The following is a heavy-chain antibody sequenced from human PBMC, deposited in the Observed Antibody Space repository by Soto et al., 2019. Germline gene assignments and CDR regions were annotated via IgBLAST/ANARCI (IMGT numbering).Heavy chain of an antibody. Sequence: EVQLLESGGGLVQPGGSLRLSCAASGFTFSSYAMSWVRQAPGKGLEWVSGISGSGGSTSYAASVKGRFTISRDNSKNTLYLQMNSLRAEDTAVYYCAKSRANSDLRYGFDYWGQGTLVTVSS. CDR3: AKSRANSDLRYGFDY. D-gene: IGHD3-16*01. V-gene: IGHV3-23*01. CDR1: GFTFSSYA. J-gene: IGHJ4*02. CDR2: ISGSGGST.